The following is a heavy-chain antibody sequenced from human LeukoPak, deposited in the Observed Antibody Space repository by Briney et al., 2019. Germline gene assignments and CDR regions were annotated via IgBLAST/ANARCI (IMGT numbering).Heavy chain of an antibody. J-gene: IGHJ4*02. CDR3: ARGSHPVTGTLGGYFDP. D-gene: IGHD6-19*01. CDR1: GGSISTSNYY. Sequence: PSETLSLTCTVSGGSISTSNYYWGWIRQPPGKGLEWIGNIFYSGSTYYSPSLKSRVTISLDTSRNQFSLKLNSVTAADTAVYYCARGSHPVTGTLGGYFDPWGQGTLVTVSS. V-gene: IGHV4-39*07. CDR2: IFYSGST.